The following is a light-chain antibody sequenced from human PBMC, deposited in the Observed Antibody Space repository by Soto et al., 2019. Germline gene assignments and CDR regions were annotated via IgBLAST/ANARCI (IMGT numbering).Light chain of an antibody. CDR1: STDFGEYNY. Sequence: QSALTQPPSASGSPGQSVTISCTGTSTDFGEYNYVSWYQHHPGKAPKLLIYEVFRRPSGVPDRFSGSKSGNTASLTVSGLQAEDEADYYSSSYAGRDSWRFVGGTKLTVL. CDR3: SSYAGRDSWR. J-gene: IGLJ3*02. CDR2: EVF. V-gene: IGLV2-8*01.